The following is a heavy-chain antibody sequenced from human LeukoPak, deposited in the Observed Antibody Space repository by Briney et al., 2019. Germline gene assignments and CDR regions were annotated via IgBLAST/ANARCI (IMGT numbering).Heavy chain of an antibody. Sequence: SETLSLTCTVSGYSISTGYYWDWIRQPPGKGLEWIGTFYHGGSTNYNSSPKSRVTISLDTSKNQFSLKLSSVTAADTAVYYCARIWSYYYYYMDVWGKGTTVTVSS. CDR3: ARIWSYYYYYMDV. CDR2: FYHGGST. J-gene: IGHJ6*03. D-gene: IGHD2-8*02. CDR1: GYSISTGYY. V-gene: IGHV4-38-2*02.